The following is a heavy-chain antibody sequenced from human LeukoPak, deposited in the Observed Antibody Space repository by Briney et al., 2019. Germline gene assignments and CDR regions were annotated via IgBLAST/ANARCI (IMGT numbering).Heavy chain of an antibody. CDR3: AKDSSDWLLVG. D-gene: IGHD3-9*01. J-gene: IGHJ4*02. V-gene: IGHV3-23*01. CDR2: ISGSGGST. CDR1: GFTFSSYG. Sequence: GGSLRLSCAASGFTFSSYGMSWVRQAPGKGLEWVSAISGSGGSTYYADSVKGRFTISRDNSKNTLYLQRNSLRAEDTAVYYCAKDSSDWLLVGWGQGTLVTVSS.